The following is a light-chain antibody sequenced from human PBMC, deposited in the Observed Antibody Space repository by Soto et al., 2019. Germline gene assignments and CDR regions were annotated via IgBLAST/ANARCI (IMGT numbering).Light chain of an antibody. CDR1: SSDVGTYNL. Sequence: QSALTQPASVSGSPGQSITISCTGTSSDVGTYNLVSWYQQHPGKAPKLMIYEGSKRPSGVSNRLSGSKSGNTASLPISGLQAEDEADYYCCSYAGSRTLVFGGGTKLTVL. V-gene: IGLV2-23*01. CDR2: EGS. CDR3: CSYAGSRTLV. J-gene: IGLJ2*01.